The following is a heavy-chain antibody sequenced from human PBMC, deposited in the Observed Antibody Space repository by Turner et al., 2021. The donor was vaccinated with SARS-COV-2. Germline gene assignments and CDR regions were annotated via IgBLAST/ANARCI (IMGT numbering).Heavy chain of an antibody. CDR3: ARDQYYDSSGYYFFRASYFDL. J-gene: IGHJ2*01. D-gene: IGHD3-22*01. CDR1: GFTFRSYE. Sequence: EVHLVESGGGLVQPGGSLRLSCAASGFTFRSYEMNWVRQAPGKGLEWVSYMSSSGGTIYYADSVKGRFTISRDNAKNSLYLQMNSLRAEDTAVYYCARDQYYDSSGYYFFRASYFDLWGRGTLVTVSS. CDR2: MSSSGGTI. V-gene: IGHV3-48*03.